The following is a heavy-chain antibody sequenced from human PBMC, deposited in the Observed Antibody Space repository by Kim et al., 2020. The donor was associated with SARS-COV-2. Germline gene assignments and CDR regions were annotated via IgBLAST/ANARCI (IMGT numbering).Heavy chain of an antibody. Sequence: SETLSLTCTVSGGSISSSSYYWGWIRQPPGKGLEWIGSIYYSGSTYYNPSLKSRVIISVDTSKNQFSLKLSSVTAADTAVYYCAGTGYSSSWFPNWFDPWGQGTLVTVSS. J-gene: IGHJ5*02. CDR2: IYYSGST. CDR1: GGSISSSSYY. D-gene: IGHD6-13*01. CDR3: AGTGYSSSWFPNWFDP. V-gene: IGHV4-39*07.